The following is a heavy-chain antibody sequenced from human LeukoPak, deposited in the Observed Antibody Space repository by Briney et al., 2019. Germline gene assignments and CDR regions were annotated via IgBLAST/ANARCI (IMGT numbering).Heavy chain of an antibody. J-gene: IGHJ4*02. CDR2: IYHTGST. V-gene: IGHV4-38-2*02. D-gene: IGHD2-2*01. CDR1: GYSLSSGYY. Sequence: SETLSLTCTVSGYSLSSGYYWGWIRQPPGKGLEWIGSIYHTGSTYYNPSLKSRVTISVDTSKNQFSLKLSSVTAADTAVYYCARLGEIERGDSTSDAEDYWGQGTPVTVSS. CDR3: ARLGEIERGDSTSDAEDY.